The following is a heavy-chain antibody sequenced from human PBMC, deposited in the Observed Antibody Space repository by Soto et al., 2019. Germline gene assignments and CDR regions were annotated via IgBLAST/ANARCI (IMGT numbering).Heavy chain of an antibody. CDR2: ISSSSSYI. D-gene: IGHD6-6*01. CDR3: ASDSTEYSSSSFRTPPSRSVR. CDR1: GFTFSSYS. J-gene: IGHJ4*02. Sequence: GGSLRLSCAASGFTFSSYSMNWVRQAPGKGLEWVSSISSSSSYIYYADSVKGRFTISRDNAKNSLYLQMNSLRAEDTAVYYCASDSTEYSSSSFRTPPSRSVRGGQGTLVTVSS. V-gene: IGHV3-21*01.